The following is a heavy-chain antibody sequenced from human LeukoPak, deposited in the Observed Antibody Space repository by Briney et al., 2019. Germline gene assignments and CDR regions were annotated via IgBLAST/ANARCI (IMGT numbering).Heavy chain of an antibody. CDR3: ARDFMYNTLCTGC. CDR1: GFTFSSYN. V-gene: IGHV3-21*01. J-gene: IGHJ4*02. Sequence: PGGSLRLSCAASGFTFSSYNMNWVRQAPGKGLEWVSSISSSSSYIYYADSVKGRFTISRDNAKNSLYLQMNSLRAEDTAVYYCARDFMYNTLCTGCWGQGTLVTVSS. CDR2: ISSSSSYI. D-gene: IGHD1-14*01.